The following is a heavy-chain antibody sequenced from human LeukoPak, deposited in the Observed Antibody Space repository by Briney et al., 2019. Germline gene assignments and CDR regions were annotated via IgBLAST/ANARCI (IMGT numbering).Heavy chain of an antibody. Sequence: PGGSLRLSCAASGFTFSSYSMNWVRQAPGKGLEWVSSISSSSSYIYYADSVKGRFTISRDNAKNSLYLQMNSLRAEDTAAYYCARAEYSSGWYTFDIWGQGTMVTVSS. D-gene: IGHD6-19*01. J-gene: IGHJ3*02. V-gene: IGHV3-21*01. CDR1: GFTFSSYS. CDR3: ARAEYSSGWYTFDI. CDR2: ISSSSSYI.